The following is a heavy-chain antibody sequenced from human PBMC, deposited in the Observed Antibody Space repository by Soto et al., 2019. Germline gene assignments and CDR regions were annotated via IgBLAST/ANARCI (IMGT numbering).Heavy chain of an antibody. J-gene: IGHJ4*02. CDR2: INQDGSES. CDR3: ARPARECSSPGCAN. D-gene: IGHD2-2*01. V-gene: IGHV3-7*01. Sequence: PGGSLRLSCVVSGLTFMSYWMSWVRQAPGKGLEWVANINQDGSESYYVDSVKGRFTISRDNAKNSLYLQMTSLRAEDTAVYYCARPARECSSPGCANWGQGTLVTVSS. CDR1: GLTFMSYW.